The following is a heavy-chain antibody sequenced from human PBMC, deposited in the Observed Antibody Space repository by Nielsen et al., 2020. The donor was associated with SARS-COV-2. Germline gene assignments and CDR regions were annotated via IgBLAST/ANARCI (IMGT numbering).Heavy chain of an antibody. Sequence: GESLKISCAASGFTFSSYAMHWVRQAPGKGLEWVAVISYDGSNKYYADSVKGRFTISRDNSKNTLYLQMNSLRAEDTAVYYCARGEGYCSGGSCYSAYWGQGTLVTVPQ. CDR3: ARGEGYCSGGSCYSAY. J-gene: IGHJ4*02. CDR2: ISYDGSNK. CDR1: GFTFSSYA. D-gene: IGHD2-15*01. V-gene: IGHV3-30-3*01.